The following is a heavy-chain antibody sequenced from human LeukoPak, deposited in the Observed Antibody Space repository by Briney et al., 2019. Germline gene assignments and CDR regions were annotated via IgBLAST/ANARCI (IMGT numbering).Heavy chain of an antibody. CDR2: ISSDGTST. Sequence: PGGSLRLSCAASGFTFRSYGMHWVRQAPGKGLVWVSRISSDGTSTTCAGSVKGRFTISRDNAKNTLYLQLDSLRAEDTAIYYCASPGWSDALDMWGQGTRVTVSS. CDR1: GFTFRSYG. CDR3: ASPGWSDALDM. J-gene: IGHJ3*02. D-gene: IGHD2-15*01. V-gene: IGHV3-74*01.